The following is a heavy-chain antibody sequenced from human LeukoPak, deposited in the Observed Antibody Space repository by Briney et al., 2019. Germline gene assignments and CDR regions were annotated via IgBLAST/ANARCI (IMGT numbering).Heavy chain of an antibody. CDR2: ISSSGSTI. CDR1: GFTFSSYA. V-gene: IGHV3-48*04. Sequence: PGGSLRLSCAASGFTFSSYAMSWVRQAPGKGLEWVSYISSSGSTIYYADSVKGRFTISRDNAKNSLYLQMNSLRAEDTAVYYCARNGIAARQGGGYYYMDVWGKGTTVTVSS. D-gene: IGHD6-6*01. CDR3: ARNGIAARQGGGYYYMDV. J-gene: IGHJ6*03.